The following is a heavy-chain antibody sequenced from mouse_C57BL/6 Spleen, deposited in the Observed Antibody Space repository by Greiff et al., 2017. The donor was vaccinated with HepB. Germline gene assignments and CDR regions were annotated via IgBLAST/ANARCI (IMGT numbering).Heavy chain of an antibody. CDR2: ISSCSSTI. D-gene: IGHD1-1*01. J-gene: IGHJ4*01. V-gene: IGHV5-17*01. CDR3: AREYYGYYYAMDY. Sequence: EVQRVESGGGLVKPGGSLKLSCAASGFTFSDYGMHWVRQAPEKGLEWVAYISSCSSTIYYADTVKGRFTISRDNAKNTLFLQMTSLRSEDTAMYYCAREYYGYYYAMDYWGQGTSVTVSS. CDR1: GFTFSDYG.